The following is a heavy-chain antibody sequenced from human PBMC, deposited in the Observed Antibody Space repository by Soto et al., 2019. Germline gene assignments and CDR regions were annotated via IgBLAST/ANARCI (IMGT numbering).Heavy chain of an antibody. CDR3: ASSGLYGSWHNVGYLHYRMAV. J-gene: IGHJ6*02. D-gene: IGHD3-10*01. Sequence: SVQVSCKASGYTFTGYYMHWVRQAPGQGLEWMGWINPNSGGTNYAQKFQGWVTMTRDTSISTAYMELSRLRSDDTAVYYCASSGLYGSWHNVGYLHYRMAVWGQGTKVTVYS. CDR2: INPNSGGT. V-gene: IGHV1-2*04. CDR1: GYTFTGYY.